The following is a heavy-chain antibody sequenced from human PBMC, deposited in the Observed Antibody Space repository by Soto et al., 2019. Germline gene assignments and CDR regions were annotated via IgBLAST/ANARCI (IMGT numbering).Heavy chain of an antibody. V-gene: IGHV3-7*01. J-gene: IGHJ6*04. CDR3: AREIAARL. Sequence: EVQLVASGGGLVQPGGSLRLSCAASGFTFSSYWMSWFRQAPGKGLEWVANIKQDGSEENYVDSVKGRFTISRDNAKNALYLQMNSLRVEDTAVSYCAREIAARLWGKGTTVTVSS. CDR2: IKQDGSEE. CDR1: GFTFSSYW. D-gene: IGHD6-6*01.